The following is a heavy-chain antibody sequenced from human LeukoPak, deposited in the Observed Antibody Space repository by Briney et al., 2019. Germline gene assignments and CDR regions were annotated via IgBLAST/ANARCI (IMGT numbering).Heavy chain of an antibody. CDR1: GFTFSSYG. CDR2: ISYDGSNK. V-gene: IGHV3-30*18. D-gene: IGHD3-22*01. CDR3: AKDPYYYDSSGYLAY. Sequence: GGSLRLSCAASGFTFSSYGMHWVRQAPGKGLEWVAVISYDGSNKYYAGSVKGRFTISRDNSKNTLYLQMNSLRAEDTAVYYCAKDPYYYDSSGYLAYWGQGTLVTVSS. J-gene: IGHJ4*02.